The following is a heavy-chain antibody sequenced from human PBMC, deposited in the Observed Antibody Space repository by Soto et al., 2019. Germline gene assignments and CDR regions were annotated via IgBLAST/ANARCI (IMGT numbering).Heavy chain of an antibody. D-gene: IGHD2-15*01. CDR2: ISPNSGGT. J-gene: IGHJ5*02. CDR1: GYIFTDYY. Sequence: GASVKVSCKASGYIFTDYYVNWVRQAPGQGLEWMGWISPNSGGTNYAQKFQGRVTMTTDTSISTAYMELSRLRSDDTAVYYCVSPYCGRSSCHNWFDTWGQGTLVTVSS. CDR3: VSPYCGRSSCHNWFDT. V-gene: IGHV1-2*02.